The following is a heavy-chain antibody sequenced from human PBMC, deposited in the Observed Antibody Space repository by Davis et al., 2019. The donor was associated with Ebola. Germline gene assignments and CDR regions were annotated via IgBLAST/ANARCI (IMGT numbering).Heavy chain of an antibody. CDR2: INHSGST. CDR1: GGSFSGYY. D-gene: IGHD3-10*01. CDR3: ARGRTMLEY. Sequence: MPSETLSLTCAVYGGSFSGYYWSWIRQPPGKGLEWIGEINHSGSTNYNPSLKSRVTISVDTSKNQFSLKLSSVTAADTAVYYCARGRTMLEYWGQATLVTVSS. V-gene: IGHV4-34*01. J-gene: IGHJ4*02.